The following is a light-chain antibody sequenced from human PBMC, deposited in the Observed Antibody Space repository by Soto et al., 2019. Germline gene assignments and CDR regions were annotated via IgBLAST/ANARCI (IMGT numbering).Light chain of an antibody. CDR3: QSYDIHLSASLV. CDR2: ANN. V-gene: IGLV1-40*01. Sequence: QSVLTQPPSVSGAPGQRVTISCTGSSSNVGAGYGVHWYQQLPGSAPKLLIYANNNRPSGIPDRFSGSKSGTSASLAITGLQAEDEADYYCQSYDIHLSASLVFGGGTKLTVL. CDR1: SSNVGAGYG. J-gene: IGLJ2*01.